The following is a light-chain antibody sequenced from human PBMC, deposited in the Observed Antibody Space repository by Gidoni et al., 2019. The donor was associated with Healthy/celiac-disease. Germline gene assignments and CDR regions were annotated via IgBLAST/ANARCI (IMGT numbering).Light chain of an antibody. CDR3: QQYGSSPSWT. CDR2: GAS. Sequence: EIVLTQSPGTLSLSPGERATLSCRASQSVSSSYLAWYQQKPGQAPRLLIYGASSRATGIPDRFSGSGSGTDFTLTISRLEPEDFAVYYCQQYGSSPSWTXGXDQGGNQT. V-gene: IGKV3-20*01. CDR1: QSVSSSY. J-gene: IGKJ1*01.